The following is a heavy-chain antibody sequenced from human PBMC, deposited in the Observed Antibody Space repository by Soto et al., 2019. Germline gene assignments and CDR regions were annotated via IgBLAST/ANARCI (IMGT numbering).Heavy chain of an antibody. V-gene: IGHV4-59*01. CDR3: ARNTSRKRFYYYCMDV. CDR2: IYYSGST. Sequence: PSETLSLTCTVSGGSISSYYWSWIRQPPGKGLEWIGYIYYSGSTNYNPSLKSRVTISVDTSKNQFSLKLSSVTAADTAVYYCARNTSRKRFYYYCMDVWGKGTTVTVSS. D-gene: IGHD2-2*01. CDR1: GGSISSYY. J-gene: IGHJ6*03.